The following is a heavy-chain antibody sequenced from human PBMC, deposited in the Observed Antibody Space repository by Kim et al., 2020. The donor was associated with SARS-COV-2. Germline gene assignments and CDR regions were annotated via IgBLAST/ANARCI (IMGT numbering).Heavy chain of an antibody. CDR3: ARKSSLVRGVILGF. Sequence: ASVTVSCKASGYTFSSYDINWVRQATGQGPEWMGWMNPNSGNTGYAQRFQGRITLTRNTSINTAYLELSSLRSDDTAVYYCARKSSLVRGVILGFWGQGTLVTVYS. CDR1: GYTFSSYD. D-gene: IGHD3-10*01. V-gene: IGHV1-8*01. J-gene: IGHJ4*02. CDR2: MNPNSGNT.